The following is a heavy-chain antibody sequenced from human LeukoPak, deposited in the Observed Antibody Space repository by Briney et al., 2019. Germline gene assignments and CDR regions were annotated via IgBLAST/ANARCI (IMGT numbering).Heavy chain of an antibody. CDR2: IWYDGSNK. V-gene: IGHV3-33*01. CDR3: ARDARVGATPGLFDY. J-gene: IGHJ4*02. D-gene: IGHD1-26*01. Sequence: GGSLRLSCTASGFIFSSYGMHWVSQAPGKGLEWGTIIWYDGSNKYYADSVKGRFTTSRDNSKNTLHLQMNSLRAEDTAVYYCARDARVGATPGLFDYWGRGTLVTVSS. CDR1: GFIFSSYG.